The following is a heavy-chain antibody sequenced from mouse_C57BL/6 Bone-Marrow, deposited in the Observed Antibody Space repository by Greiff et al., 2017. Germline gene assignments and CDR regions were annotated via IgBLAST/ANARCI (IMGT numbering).Heavy chain of an antibody. Sequence: VQLQQSGAELVRPGASVKLSCTASGFNITDDYMHWVKQRPEQGLEWIGWIDPENGDTEYASKFQGKATITADTSSNTAYLQLSSLTSEDTAVXYCTTPYYSNDVPFDDWGQGTTLTVSS. CDR1: GFNITDDY. CDR2: IDPENGDT. V-gene: IGHV14-4*01. D-gene: IGHD2-5*01. J-gene: IGHJ2*01. CDR3: TTPYYSNDVPFDD.